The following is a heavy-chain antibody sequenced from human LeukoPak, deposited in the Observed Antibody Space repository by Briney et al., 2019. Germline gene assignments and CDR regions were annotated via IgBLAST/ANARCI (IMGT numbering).Heavy chain of an antibody. CDR1: GGSIGSGSYY. Sequence: SETLSLTCTVSGGSIGSGSYYWSWIRQPAGKGLEWIGRIYTSGSTNYNPSLKSRVTISVDTSKNQFSLKLSSVTAADTAVYYCARSGVGATYYFDYWGQGTLVTVSS. D-gene: IGHD1-26*01. CDR2: IYTSGST. V-gene: IGHV4-61*02. J-gene: IGHJ4*02. CDR3: ARSGVGATYYFDY.